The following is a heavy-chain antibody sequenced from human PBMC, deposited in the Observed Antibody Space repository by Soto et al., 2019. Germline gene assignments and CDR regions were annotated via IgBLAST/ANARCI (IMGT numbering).Heavy chain of an antibody. V-gene: IGHV3-7*01. CDR1: GFTVSSYW. J-gene: IGHJ4*02. Sequence: GGSLRLSCAASGFTVSSYWMSWVRQAPGKGLEWVANIKQDGSEKYYVDSAKGRFTISRDNAKNSLYLQMNSLRAEDTAVYYCARDIGYYFDYWGQGTLVTVSS. CDR3: ARDIGYYFDY. D-gene: IGHD3-16*01. CDR2: IKQDGSEK.